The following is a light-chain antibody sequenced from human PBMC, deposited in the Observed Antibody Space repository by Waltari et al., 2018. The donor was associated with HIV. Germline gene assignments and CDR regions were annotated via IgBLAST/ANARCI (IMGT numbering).Light chain of an antibody. CDR1: QNINNY. Sequence: DIQMTQSPSSLSASVGDTVTITCRASQNINNYLNWYQQRPGKPPNLLIYGASTLQRGVPSRFSARASGSNFTLTITRLQPEDFASYYCQQSFSAAITLGQGTRL. J-gene: IGKJ5*01. V-gene: IGKV1-39*01. CDR2: GAS. CDR3: QQSFSAAIT.